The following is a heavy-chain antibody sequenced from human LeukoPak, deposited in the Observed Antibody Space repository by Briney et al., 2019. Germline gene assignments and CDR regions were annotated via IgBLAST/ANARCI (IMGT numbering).Heavy chain of an antibody. CDR2: ISYDGSNK. J-gene: IGHJ6*04. CDR1: GFTFSSYG. D-gene: IGHD3-10*01. CDR3: ARDRPVFLWFGGTTRMDV. V-gene: IGHV3-30*03. Sequence: GGSLRLSCAASGFTFSSYGMHWVRQAPGKGLEWVAVISYDGSNKYYADSVKGRFTISRDNSKNTLYLQMNSLRAEDTAVYYCARDRPVFLWFGGTTRMDVWGKGTTVTISS.